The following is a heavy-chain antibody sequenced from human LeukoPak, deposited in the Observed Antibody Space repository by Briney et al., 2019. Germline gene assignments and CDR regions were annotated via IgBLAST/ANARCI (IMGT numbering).Heavy chain of an antibody. D-gene: IGHD4-11*01. Sequence: SVKVSCKASGGTFSSYTISWVRQAPGQGLEWMGRIIPILGIANYAQKFQGRVTITADKSTSTAYMELSSLRSEDTAVYYCARALWYMTTVTYNWFDPWGQGALVTVSS. CDR3: ARALWYMTTVTYNWFDP. V-gene: IGHV1-69*02. J-gene: IGHJ5*02. CDR1: GGTFSSYT. CDR2: IIPILGIA.